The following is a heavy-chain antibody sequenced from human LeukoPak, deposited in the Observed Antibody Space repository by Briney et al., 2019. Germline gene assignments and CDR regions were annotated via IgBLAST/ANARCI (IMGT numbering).Heavy chain of an antibody. J-gene: IGHJ4*02. V-gene: IGHV1-2*06. CDR3: ARETGGSFGYFDY. D-gene: IGHD7-27*01. Sequence: ASVKVSCKASGYSFTSCYIHWVRQAPGQGLEWMGRINPSSGGTNYAQKFQGRVTMTRDTSITTAYMGLSSLRSDDTAVYYCARETGGSFGYFDYWGQGTLVTVSS. CDR1: GYSFTSCY. CDR2: INPSSGGT.